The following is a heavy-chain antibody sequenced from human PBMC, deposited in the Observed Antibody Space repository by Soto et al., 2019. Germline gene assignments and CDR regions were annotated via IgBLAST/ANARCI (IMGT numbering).Heavy chain of an antibody. CDR3: ARGDSSSSQHHRNYYYYYMDV. V-gene: IGHV3-33*01. J-gene: IGHJ6*03. Sequence: GGSLRLSCAASGFTFSSYGMHWVRQAPGKGLEWVAVIWYDGSNKYYADSVKGRFTISRDNSKNTLYLQMNSLRAEDTAVYYCARGDSSSSQHHRNYYYYYMDVWGKGTTVTVSS. CDR1: GFTFSSYG. D-gene: IGHD6-6*01. CDR2: IWYDGSNK.